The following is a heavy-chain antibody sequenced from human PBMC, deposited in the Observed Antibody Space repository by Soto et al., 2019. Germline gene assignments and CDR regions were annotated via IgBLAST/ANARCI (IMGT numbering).Heavy chain of an antibody. J-gene: IGHJ4*02. CDR3: ARDGRIAVAGIDY. V-gene: IGHV1-69*05. D-gene: IGHD6-19*01. CDR2: IIPIFGTA. CDR1: GGTLGSNA. Sequence: GTSAKGTCKECGGTLGSNASSWVRQEPGQGLEWMGGIIPIFGTANYAQKLQGRVTMTTDTSTSTAYMELRSLRSDDTAVYYCARDGRIAVAGIDYWGQGTLVTV.